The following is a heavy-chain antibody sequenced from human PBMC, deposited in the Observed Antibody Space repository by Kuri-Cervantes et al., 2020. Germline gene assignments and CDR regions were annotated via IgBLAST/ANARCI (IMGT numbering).Heavy chain of an antibody. Sequence: SETLSLTCTVSGGSISSGGYYWSWIRQHPGKGLEWIGYIYYSGSTNYNPSLKSRVTISVDTSKNQFSLNLNSVTAADTAVYYCARHGSLLSFAVVTWGQGTLVTVSS. CDR1: GGSISSGGYY. D-gene: IGHD2-15*01. CDR3: ARHGSLLSFAVVT. J-gene: IGHJ5*02. V-gene: IGHV4-61*08. CDR2: IYYSGST.